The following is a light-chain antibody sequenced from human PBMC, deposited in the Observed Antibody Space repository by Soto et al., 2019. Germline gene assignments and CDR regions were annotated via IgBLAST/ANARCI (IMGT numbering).Light chain of an antibody. Sequence: IKIPQPPSPLAASIEDRATICCRACDSIGTNLNWYQQRPRKYPKLLIYAVSSLQSGFSSRFCVSVSETDFTLSINSLQREDFATNSCQQTYSTPSLVGQGTKVDIK. V-gene: IGKV1-39*01. CDR1: DSIGTN. CDR2: AVS. CDR3: QQTYSTPSL. J-gene: IGKJ1*01.